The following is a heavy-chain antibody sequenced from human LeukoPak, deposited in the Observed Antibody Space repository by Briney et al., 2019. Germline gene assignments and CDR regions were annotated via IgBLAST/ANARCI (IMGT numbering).Heavy chain of an antibody. D-gene: IGHD3-10*01. CDR3: ARDPQFGEPF. CDR1: GFTFDDYT. Sequence: PGGSLRLSCAASGFTFDDYTMHWVRQAPGKGLEWVSGISWNSGSIGYADSVKGRFTISRDNAKNTLYLQMNSLRAEDTAVYYCARDPQFGEPFWGQGTLVTVSS. V-gene: IGHV3-9*01. CDR2: ISWNSGSI. J-gene: IGHJ4*02.